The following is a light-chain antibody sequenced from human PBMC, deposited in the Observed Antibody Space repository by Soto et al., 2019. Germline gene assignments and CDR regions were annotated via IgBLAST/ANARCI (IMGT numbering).Light chain of an antibody. CDR1: QSVSSY. CDR3: QQRSNWLIT. J-gene: IGKJ5*01. V-gene: IGKV3-11*01. CDR2: DAS. Sequence: IVLTPSPDTLSVSPRERATLSGLASQSVSSYLAWYQQKPGQAPRLLIYDASNRATGIPARFSGSGSGTDFTLTISSLEPEDFAVYYCQQRSNWLITFGQGTRLEI.